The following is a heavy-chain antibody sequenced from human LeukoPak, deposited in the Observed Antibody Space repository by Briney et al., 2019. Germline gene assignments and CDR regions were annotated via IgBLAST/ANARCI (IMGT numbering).Heavy chain of an antibody. CDR3: ARDRQQLDAFDY. V-gene: IGHV1-69*13. CDR1: GGTFSSYA. D-gene: IGHD6-13*01. Sequence: SVKVSCKASGGTFSSYAISWVRQAPGQGLEWMGGIIPIFGTANYAQKFQGRVTITADESTSTAYMELSSLRSEDTAVYYCARDRQQLDAFDYWGQGTLVTVSS. J-gene: IGHJ4*02. CDR2: IIPIFGTA.